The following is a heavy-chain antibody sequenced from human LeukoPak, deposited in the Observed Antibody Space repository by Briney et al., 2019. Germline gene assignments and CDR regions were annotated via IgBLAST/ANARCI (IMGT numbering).Heavy chain of an antibody. CDR1: GGTFSSYA. J-gene: IGHJ4*02. D-gene: IGHD3-22*01. CDR2: IIPIFGTA. CDR3: ARVSLYDSSGYYLYYFDY. Sequence: SAKVSCKASGGTFSSYAISWVLQAPGQGLEWMGGIIPIFGTANYAQKFQGRVTITTDESTSTAYIELSSLRSEDTAVYYCARVSLYDSSGYYLYYFDYWGQGTLATVSS. V-gene: IGHV1-69*05.